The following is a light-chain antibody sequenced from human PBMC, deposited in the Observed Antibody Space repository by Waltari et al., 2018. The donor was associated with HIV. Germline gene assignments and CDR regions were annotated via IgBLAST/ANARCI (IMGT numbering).Light chain of an antibody. J-gene: IGLJ1*01. CDR1: SSDVGDSTY. Sequence: QYALTQPRAVSGSPGQSVTISCTGTSSDVGDSTYVSRYRQNPGQVPKLMIDDGSKRLSGVPDRFSGSRSGNTSSLTSSGLQAEDEADYFCCSYAGNYSYVFGSGSRVTVL. CDR3: CSYAGNYSYV. V-gene: IGLV2-11*01. CDR2: DGS.